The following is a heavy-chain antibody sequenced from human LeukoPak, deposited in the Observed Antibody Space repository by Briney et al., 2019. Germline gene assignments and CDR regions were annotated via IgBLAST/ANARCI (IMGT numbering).Heavy chain of an antibody. Sequence: ASVKVSCKASGYTFTSYGMNWVRQAPGQGLEWMGWINTNTWSPTYAQGFTGRFVFSLDTSVSTAYLEINSLEVEDTAVYYCARKMLNVIVMEVWGQGTTVTVSS. V-gene: IGHV7-4-1*02. D-gene: IGHD3-22*01. CDR3: ARKMLNVIVMEV. CDR1: GYTFTSYG. J-gene: IGHJ6*02. CDR2: INTNTWSP.